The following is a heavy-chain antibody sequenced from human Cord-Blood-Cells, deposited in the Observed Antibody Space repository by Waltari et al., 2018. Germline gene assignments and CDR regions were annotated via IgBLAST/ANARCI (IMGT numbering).Heavy chain of an antibody. D-gene: IGHD3-10*01. CDR1: VYTFTSSV. J-gene: IGHJ4*02. CDR3: ARRDGSGSYQYDY. V-gene: IGHV1-18*01. CDR2: ISAYNGNT. Sequence: QVQLVHSGAEVQKPGGSVKISCKASVYTFTSSVISWVRQAPGQGLEWMGWISAYNGNTNFAQKLQGRVTMTTDTSTSTAYMELRSLRSDDTAVYYCARRDGSGSYQYDYWGQGTLVTVSS.